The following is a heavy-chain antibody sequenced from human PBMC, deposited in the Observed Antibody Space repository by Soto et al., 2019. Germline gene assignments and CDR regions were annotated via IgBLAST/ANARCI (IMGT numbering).Heavy chain of an antibody. D-gene: IGHD5-12*01. CDR1: GFTFSSYG. Sequence: HPGGSLRPSCAASGFTFSSYGMHWVRQAPGKGLEWVAVISYDGSNKYYADSVKGRFTISRDNSKNTLYLQMNSLRAEDTAVYYCAKDMDVGWWLHGHSYYYYGMDVWGQGTTVTVSS. CDR2: ISYDGSNK. J-gene: IGHJ6*02. CDR3: AKDMDVGWWLHGHSYYYYGMDV. V-gene: IGHV3-30*18.